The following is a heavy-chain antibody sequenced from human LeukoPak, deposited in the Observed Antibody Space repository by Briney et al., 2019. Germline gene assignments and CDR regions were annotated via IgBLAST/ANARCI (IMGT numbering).Heavy chain of an antibody. D-gene: IGHD5-12*01. Sequence: SETLSLTCTVSGGSISSGGYYWSWIRQHPGKGLEWIGYIYYSGSTYYNPSLKSRVTISVDTSKNQFSLKLSSVTAADTAVYYCAREMATIGGYFDYWGQGTLVTVSS. J-gene: IGHJ4*02. CDR3: AREMATIGGYFDY. CDR1: GGSISSGGYY. CDR2: IYYSGST. V-gene: IGHV4-31*03.